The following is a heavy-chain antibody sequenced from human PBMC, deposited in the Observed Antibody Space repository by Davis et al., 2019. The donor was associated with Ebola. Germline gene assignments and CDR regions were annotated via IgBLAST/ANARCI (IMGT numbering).Heavy chain of an antibody. D-gene: IGHD6-25*01. Sequence: GESLKISCAASGFTFSSYWMHCVRHAPGKGLVWVSRINSDGSSTSYADSVKGRFTISRDNSKNSLYLQMNSLRSEDTAFYYCVKDRRSSGWVYYFDHWGQGALVTVSS. CDR3: VKDRRSSGWVYYFDH. CDR2: INSDGSST. J-gene: IGHJ4*02. CDR1: GFTFSSYW. V-gene: IGHV3-74*01.